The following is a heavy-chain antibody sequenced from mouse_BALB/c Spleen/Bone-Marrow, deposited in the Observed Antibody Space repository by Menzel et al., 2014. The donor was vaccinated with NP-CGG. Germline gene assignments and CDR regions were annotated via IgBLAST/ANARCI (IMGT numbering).Heavy chain of an antibody. CDR2: IHPNSGNA. J-gene: IGHJ2*01. CDR1: GYTLTNSW. D-gene: IGHD2-14*01. V-gene: IGHV1S130*01. Sequence: QVHVKQSGSVLVRPGASVNLSCKASGYTLTNSWMHWAKQRPGQGLEWIGEIHPNSGNANYNEKFKGKATLTVDTSSSTAYVDLSSLTSEGSAVYYCARHHRYAYYFDYWGQGTTLTVSS. CDR3: ARHHRYAYYFDY.